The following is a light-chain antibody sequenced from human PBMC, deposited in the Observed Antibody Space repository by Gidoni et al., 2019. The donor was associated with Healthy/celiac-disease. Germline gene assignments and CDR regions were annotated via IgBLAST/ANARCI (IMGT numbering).Light chain of an antibody. Sequence: DIQMTQSPSSLSASVGDRVTITCRAGQSISSYLNWYQQKPGKAPKLLIYAASSLQSGVPSRFSGSGSGTDFTLTISSLQPEDFATYYCQQSYSTPRTFGQXTKLEIK. CDR3: QQSYSTPRT. CDR1: QSISSY. V-gene: IGKV1-39*01. J-gene: IGKJ2*01. CDR2: AAS.